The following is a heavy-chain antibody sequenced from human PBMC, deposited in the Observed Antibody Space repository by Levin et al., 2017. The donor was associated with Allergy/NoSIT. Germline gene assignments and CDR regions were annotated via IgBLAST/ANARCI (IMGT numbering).Heavy chain of an antibody. V-gene: IGHV1-2*06. Sequence: PQASVKVSCKASGYTFTDDHIHWVRQAPGQGLEWMGRIDPKTDDKKYAQKFQGRVTMTRDTSLSTAYMEVSSLTSDDTAIYYCAREMWYYAYWGQGTLVTVSS. D-gene: IGHD3-10*01. CDR3: AREMWYYAY. CDR1: GYTFTDDH. CDR2: IDPKTDDK. J-gene: IGHJ4*02.